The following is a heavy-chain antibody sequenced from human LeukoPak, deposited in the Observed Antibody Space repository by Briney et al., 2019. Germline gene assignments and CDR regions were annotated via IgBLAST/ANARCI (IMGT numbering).Heavy chain of an antibody. CDR3: ARVYIVVVPAAISYYFDY. CDR2: ISSSSSYI. Sequence: PGGSLRLSCAASGFTFSSYSMNWVRQAPGKGLEWVSSISSSSSYIYYADSVKGRFTISRDNAKNSLYLQMNSLRAEDTAVYYCARVYIVVVPAAISYYFDYWGQGTLVTVSS. V-gene: IGHV3-21*01. J-gene: IGHJ4*02. D-gene: IGHD2-2*01. CDR1: GFTFSSYS.